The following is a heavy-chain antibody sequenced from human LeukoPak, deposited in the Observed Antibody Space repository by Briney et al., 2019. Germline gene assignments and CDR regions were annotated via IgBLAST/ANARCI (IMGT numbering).Heavy chain of an antibody. Sequence: GGSLRLSCAASGFTFSSCGMHWVRQAPGKGLEWVTVISYDGSNKYYADSVKGRFTISRDNSKNTLYLQMNSLRAEDTAVYYCANGHSSSSYYYYGMDVWGQGTTVTVSS. J-gene: IGHJ6*02. D-gene: IGHD6-6*01. CDR2: ISYDGSNK. CDR3: ANGHSSSSYYYYGMDV. V-gene: IGHV3-30*18. CDR1: GFTFSSCG.